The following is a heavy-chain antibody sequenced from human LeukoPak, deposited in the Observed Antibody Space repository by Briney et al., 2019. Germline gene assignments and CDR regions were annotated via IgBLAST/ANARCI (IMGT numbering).Heavy chain of an antibody. CDR2: ISSNGGST. Sequence: GGSLRLSCAASGFTFSSYAMHWVRQAPGKGLEYVSAISSNGGSTYYANSVKGRFTISRDNSKNTLYLQMNSLRAEDTAVYYCAKVPIRYCSSTSCLGYWGQGTLVTVSS. CDR1: GFTFSSYA. V-gene: IGHV3-64*01. D-gene: IGHD2-2*01. J-gene: IGHJ4*02. CDR3: AKVPIRYCSSTSCLGY.